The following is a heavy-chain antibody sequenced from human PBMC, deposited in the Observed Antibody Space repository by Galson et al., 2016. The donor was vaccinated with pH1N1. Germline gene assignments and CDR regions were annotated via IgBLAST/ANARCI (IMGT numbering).Heavy chain of an antibody. D-gene: IGHD3-9*01. CDR1: GFTFSNHG. CDR3: ARETPSPSPTVLRYFDWSRGLSAFDM. Sequence: SGFTFSNHGINWVRQAPGQGLEWMGWINTKTGNPTYAQGFTGRYVFSLDTSVNTAYLQINSLKADDTAVYYCARETPSPSPTVLRYFDWSRGLSAFDMWGRGTLVTVSS. V-gene: IGHV7-4-1*02. J-gene: IGHJ3*02. CDR2: INTKTGNP.